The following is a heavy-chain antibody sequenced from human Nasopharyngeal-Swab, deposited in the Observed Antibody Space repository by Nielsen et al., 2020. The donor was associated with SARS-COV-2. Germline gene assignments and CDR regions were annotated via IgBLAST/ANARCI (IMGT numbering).Heavy chain of an antibody. D-gene: IGHD3-22*01. J-gene: IGHJ3*02. V-gene: IGHV3-23*01. CDR2: ISASGDST. CDR3: AKAMGSVYDTSGHYNAFDI. Sequence: VREAPGKGLEWVSGISASGDSTYYADSVKGRFTISRDNSKNTLYLQMNSLRAEDTAVYYCAKAMGSVYDTSGHYNAFDIWGQGTTVTVSS.